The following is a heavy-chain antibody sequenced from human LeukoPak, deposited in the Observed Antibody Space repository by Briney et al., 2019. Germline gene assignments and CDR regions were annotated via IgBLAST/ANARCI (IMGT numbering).Heavy chain of an antibody. D-gene: IGHD6-13*01. J-gene: IGHJ4*02. CDR3: ASSPQLDYFDY. CDR2: IYYSGST. Sequence: SETLSLTCTVSGGSISSYYWSWIRQPPGKGLEWIGYIYYSGSTNYNPSLKSRVTISVNTSKNQFSLKPSPVRAADTAVYYCASSPQLDYFDYWGQRTLVTVSS. V-gene: IGHV4-59*01. CDR1: GGSISSYY.